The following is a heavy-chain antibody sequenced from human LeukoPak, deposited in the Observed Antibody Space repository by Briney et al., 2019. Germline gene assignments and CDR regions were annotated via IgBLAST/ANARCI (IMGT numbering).Heavy chain of an antibody. Sequence: GGSLRLSCTASGFTFNSHGMHWVRQAPGKGLEWVAFVRYDGTIIDYADSVKGRFTASRDNSKNTVYLQMNSLRTEDTAVYYCAKDTIFAVDPFDYWGQGTLVTVSS. CDR1: GFTFNSHG. J-gene: IGHJ4*02. V-gene: IGHV3-30*02. CDR2: VRYDGTII. CDR3: AKDTIFAVDPFDY. D-gene: IGHD3-3*01.